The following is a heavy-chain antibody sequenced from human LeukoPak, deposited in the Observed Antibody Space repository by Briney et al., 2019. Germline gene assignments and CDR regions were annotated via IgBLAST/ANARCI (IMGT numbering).Heavy chain of an antibody. D-gene: IGHD5-12*01. J-gene: IGHJ6*02. CDR2: INPNSGGT. Sequence: ASVKVSCKASGYTFTGYYMHWVRQAPGQGLEWMGWINPNSGGTNYAQKFQGWVTMTRDTSISTAYMELSRLRSDDTAVYYCARRGTRSGYDYVGYYGMDVWGQGTTVTVSS. V-gene: IGHV1-2*04. CDR3: ARRGTRSGYDYVGYYGMDV. CDR1: GYTFTGYY.